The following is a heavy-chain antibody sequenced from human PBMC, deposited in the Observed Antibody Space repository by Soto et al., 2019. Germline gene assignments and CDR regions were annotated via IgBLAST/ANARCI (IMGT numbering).Heavy chain of an antibody. V-gene: IGHV1-3*01. J-gene: IGHJ4*02. CDR3: AKGSRMWTTDY. CDR1: GYSFTDYA. D-gene: IGHD1-1*01. CDR2: IAAGNGNT. Sequence: QVQLVQSGAEVKNPGASVRISCKTSGYSFTDYAILWMRQAPGQALEWLGWIAAGNGNTGFSQKFQGRVTVTRDTSATTAYMELPSLRSEDTAVYYCAKGSRMWTTDYWGQGTLVTVSS.